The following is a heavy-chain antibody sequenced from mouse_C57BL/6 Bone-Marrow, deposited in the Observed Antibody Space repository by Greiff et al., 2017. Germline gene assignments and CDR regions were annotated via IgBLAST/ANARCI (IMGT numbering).Heavy chain of an antibody. CDR1: GFTFSDYG. V-gene: IGHV5-17*01. CDR3: AKSYYYGSPYYFDY. CDR2: ISSGSSTI. Sequence: EVQLVESGGGLVKPGGSLKLSCAASGFTFSDYGMHWVRQAPEKGLEWVAYISSGSSTIYYADTVKGRFTISRDNAKNTLFLQMTSLRSEDTAMYYCAKSYYYGSPYYFDYWSQGTTLTVSS. D-gene: IGHD1-1*01. J-gene: IGHJ2*01.